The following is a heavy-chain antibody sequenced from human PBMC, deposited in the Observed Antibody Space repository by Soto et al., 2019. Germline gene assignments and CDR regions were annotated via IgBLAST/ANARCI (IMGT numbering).Heavy chain of an antibody. CDR3: ARDPDYCSGGSCYSEAGYYGIDV. CDR2: IIPIFGTA. Sequence: SVKVSCKASGGTFSSYAISWVRQAPGQGLEWMGGIIPIFGTANYAQKFQGRVTITADESTSTAYMELSSLRSEDTAVYYCARDPDYCSGGSCYSEAGYYGIDVWGQGTTVTVSS. V-gene: IGHV1-69*13. J-gene: IGHJ6*02. D-gene: IGHD2-15*01. CDR1: GGTFSSYA.